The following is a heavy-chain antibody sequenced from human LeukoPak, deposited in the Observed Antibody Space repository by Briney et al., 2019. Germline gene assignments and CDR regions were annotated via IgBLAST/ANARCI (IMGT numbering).Heavy chain of an antibody. CDR1: GFTFSSYA. Sequence: PGGSLRLSCAASGFTFSSYAMSWVRQAPGKGLEWVSAISGSGGSTYYADSVKGRFTISRDNSKNTLYLQMNSLRAEDTAVYYCAKIGRMYYYDSSGYNDYWGQGMLVTVSS. V-gene: IGHV3-23*01. D-gene: IGHD3-22*01. J-gene: IGHJ4*02. CDR3: AKIGRMYYYDSSGYNDY. CDR2: ISGSGGST.